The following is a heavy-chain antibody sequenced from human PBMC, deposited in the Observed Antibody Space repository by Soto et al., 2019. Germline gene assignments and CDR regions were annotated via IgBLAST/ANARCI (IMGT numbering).Heavy chain of an antibody. CDR3: ARTVMPVGNLAAFDH. Sequence: SETLSLTCSVSGGSISGYYWSWIRQPPGKGLEWIGYIYSSGNTNYNTSLKSRVTILVDTSKNQFSLKLNSVTAADTAVYYCARTVMPVGNLAAFDHWGQGVLVTVSS. J-gene: IGHJ4*02. D-gene: IGHD7-27*01. CDR2: IYSSGNT. CDR1: GGSISGYY. V-gene: IGHV4-59*01.